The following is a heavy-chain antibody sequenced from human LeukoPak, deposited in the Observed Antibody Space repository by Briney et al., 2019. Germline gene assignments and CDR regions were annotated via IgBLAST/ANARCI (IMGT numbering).Heavy chain of an antibody. CDR2: INSDDSRT. Sequence: GGSLRLSCAASGFTFSAFWMHWVRQAPGRGLVWVSRINSDDSRTTYADSVKGRFTISRDNAKNTLYLQMNSLRAEDTAVYYCARENDMGYCSGGRCYRGYNAMDVWGQGTTVTVSS. CDR3: ARENDMGYCSGGRCYRGYNAMDV. CDR1: GFTFSAFW. D-gene: IGHD2-15*01. J-gene: IGHJ6*02. V-gene: IGHV3-74*01.